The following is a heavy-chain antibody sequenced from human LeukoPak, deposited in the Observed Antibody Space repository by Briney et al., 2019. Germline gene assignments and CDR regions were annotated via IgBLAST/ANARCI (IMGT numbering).Heavy chain of an antibody. D-gene: IGHD6-6*01. CDR1: GGSFSGYY. Sequence: SETLSLTCAVYGGSFSGYYWSWIRQPPGKGLEWIGEINHSGSTNYNPSLKSRVTISVDTSKNQFSLKLSSVTAADTAVYYCARLAVHYGMDVWGQGTTVTVSS. CDR3: ARLAVHYGMDV. CDR2: INHSGST. V-gene: IGHV4-34*01. J-gene: IGHJ6*02.